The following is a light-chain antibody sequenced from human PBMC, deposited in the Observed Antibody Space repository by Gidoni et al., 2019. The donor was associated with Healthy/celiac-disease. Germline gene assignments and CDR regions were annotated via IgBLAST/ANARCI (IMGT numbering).Light chain of an antibody. J-gene: IGKJ4*01. V-gene: IGKV4-1*01. CDR2: WAS. CDR1: QSVLYSSTNKNY. Sequence: DIVMTQSPDSLAVSLGERATINCKASQSVLYSSTNKNYLAWYQQKPVQPPKLLIYWASTRESGVPDRFSGSGSGTDFTLTISSLQAEDVAVYYCQQYSSTPLTFGGGTKVEIK. CDR3: QQYSSTPLT.